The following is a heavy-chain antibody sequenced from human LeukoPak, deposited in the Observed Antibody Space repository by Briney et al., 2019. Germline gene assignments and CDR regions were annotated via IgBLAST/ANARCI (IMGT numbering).Heavy chain of an antibody. J-gene: IGHJ4*02. V-gene: IGHV3-48*02. Sequence: GGSLRLSCAASGFTFSSYSMNWVRQAPGKGLEWVSYISSSSSTIHYADSVKGRFTISRDNAKNSLYLQMNSLRDEDTAVYYCAREQYYDFWSGYDTGYFDYWGQGTLVTVSS. CDR1: GFTFSSYS. CDR2: ISSSSSTI. CDR3: AREQYYDFWSGYDTGYFDY. D-gene: IGHD3-3*01.